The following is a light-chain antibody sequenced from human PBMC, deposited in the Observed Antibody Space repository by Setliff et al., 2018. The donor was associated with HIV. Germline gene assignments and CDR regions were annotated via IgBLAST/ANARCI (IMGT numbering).Light chain of an antibody. CDR1: SSNIRTNA. J-gene: IGLJ1*01. Sequence: QSALTQSPSVSGTPGQRVTISCSGSSSNIRTNAVNWYQQLSGTAPKLLIYSNNQRPSGVPDRFSGSKSGTSASLAISGLQSEDEADYYCASWDDSLNGQVFGTGTKVTVL. CDR2: SNN. CDR3: ASWDDSLNGQV. V-gene: IGLV1-44*01.